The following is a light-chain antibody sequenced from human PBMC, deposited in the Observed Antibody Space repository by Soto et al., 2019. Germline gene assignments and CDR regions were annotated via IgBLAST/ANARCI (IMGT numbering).Light chain of an antibody. CDR3: ASYTASSALV. CDR2: DVT. V-gene: IGLV2-14*03. J-gene: IGLJ2*01. CDR1: RSDVGGYNY. Sequence: QSVLTQPASVSGSPGQSITISCTGTRSDVGGYNYVSWYQQYPGKAPKLIVYDVTDRPSGVSNRFSGSKSDNTASLTISGLQAEDEADYYCASYTASSALVFGGGTKLTVL.